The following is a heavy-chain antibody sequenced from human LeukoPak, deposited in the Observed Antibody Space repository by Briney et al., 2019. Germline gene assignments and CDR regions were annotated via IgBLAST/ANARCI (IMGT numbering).Heavy chain of an antibody. CDR1: GGSISTNY. CDR3: AAYGSISL. D-gene: IGHD2-21*01. Sequence: LETLSLTCSVSGGSISTNYWTWIRQPAGKGLEWIGRIYTSVSTNYNPSLKSRVTMSLDTSKNEFSLRLSSVTAADTAVYYCAAYGSISLWGQGTLVTVSS. V-gene: IGHV4-4*07. J-gene: IGHJ4*02. CDR2: IYTSVST.